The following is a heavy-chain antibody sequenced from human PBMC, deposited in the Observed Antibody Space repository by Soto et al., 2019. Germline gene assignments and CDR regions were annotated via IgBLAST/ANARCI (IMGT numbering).Heavy chain of an antibody. CDR3: IRHDPNWYWY. J-gene: IGHJ4*02. V-gene: IGHV3-73*01. CDR1: GFTFSGVA. Sequence: GGSLRLSCAASGFTFSGVAMHWVRQASGKGLEWVGRIRSKGNNYAAAYAASVRGRFTVSRDDSKNTAYLQMNSLKTEDTAVYYCIRHDPNWYWYWGRGPLVPVSP. CDR2: IRSKGNNYAA. D-gene: IGHD2-8*02.